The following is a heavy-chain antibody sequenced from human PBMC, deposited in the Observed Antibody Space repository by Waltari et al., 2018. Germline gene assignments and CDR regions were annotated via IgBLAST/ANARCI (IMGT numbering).Heavy chain of an antibody. CDR2: ISGDNGKT. CDR3: ARIAFGGVGWPPGYFYGMDV. D-gene: IGHD3-10*01. J-gene: IGHJ6*02. V-gene: IGHV1-18*01. CDR1: GYTFSTYG. Sequence: QVQLVQSGGEVKKPAASVKVSCKASGYTFSTYGINWVRQAPGQGLEWMGWISGDNGKTKYAQRFQGIVTMTTDTSTSTAYMELRGLRSDDTAVYYCARIAFGGVGWPPGYFYGMDVWGQGTTVSVS.